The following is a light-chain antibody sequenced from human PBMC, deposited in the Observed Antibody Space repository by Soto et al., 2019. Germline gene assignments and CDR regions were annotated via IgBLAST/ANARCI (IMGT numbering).Light chain of an antibody. Sequence: EIIMTQSPGTLSVSPGERATLSCWAAQGVTTNFAWYQQKSGQSPRLLIYDVSNRATGVPARFSGSGSETDFTLTISGLRSEDSAVYFCQQYNNWPFSFGQGTRLEIK. V-gene: IGKV3-15*01. J-gene: IGKJ5*01. CDR2: DVS. CDR3: QQYNNWPFS. CDR1: QGVTTN.